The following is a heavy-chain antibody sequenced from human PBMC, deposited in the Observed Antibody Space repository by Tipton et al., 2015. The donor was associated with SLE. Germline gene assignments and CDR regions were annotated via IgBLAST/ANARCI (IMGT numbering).Heavy chain of an antibody. Sequence: TLSLTCAVYGGSISSGSNYWSWIRQSAGKGLEWIGRMYSSGNTDYIPSLKSRVTISLDKSKNQFSLNLTSVTAADTAIYYCVRHIPRGAGAFDVWGQGTVVTVSS. D-gene: IGHD3-10*01. V-gene: IGHV4-61*02. CDR3: VRHIPRGAGAFDV. CDR2: MYSSGNT. CDR1: GGSISSGSNY. J-gene: IGHJ3*01.